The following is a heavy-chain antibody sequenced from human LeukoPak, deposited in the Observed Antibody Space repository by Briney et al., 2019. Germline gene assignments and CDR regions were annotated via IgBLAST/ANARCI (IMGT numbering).Heavy chain of an antibody. V-gene: IGHV1-69*13. CDR2: IIPIFGTA. CDR3: ARARRYSYGSLAYYYYGMDV. J-gene: IGHJ6*02. D-gene: IGHD5-18*01. Sequence: ASVKVSCKASGGTFSSYAISWVRQAPGQGLEWMGGIIPIFGTANYAQKFQGRVTITADESTSAAYMELSSLRSEDTAVYYCARARRYSYGSLAYYYYGMDVWGQGTTVTVSS. CDR1: GGTFSSYA.